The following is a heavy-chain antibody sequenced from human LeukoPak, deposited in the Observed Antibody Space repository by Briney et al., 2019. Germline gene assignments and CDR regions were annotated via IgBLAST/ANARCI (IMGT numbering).Heavy chain of an antibody. CDR2: IIPILGIA. V-gene: IGHV1-69*04. CDR1: GGTFSSYA. Sequence: SVKVSCKASGGTFSSYAISWVRQAPGQGLEWMGRIIPILGIANYAQKFQGRVTITADKSTSTAYMELSSLRPDDTAVYYCARAHPRITIFGVVTLFDYWGQGTLVTVSS. CDR3: ARAHPRITIFGVVTLFDY. D-gene: IGHD3-3*01. J-gene: IGHJ4*02.